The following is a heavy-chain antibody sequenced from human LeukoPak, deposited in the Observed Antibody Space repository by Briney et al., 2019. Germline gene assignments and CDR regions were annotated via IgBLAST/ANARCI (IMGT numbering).Heavy chain of an antibody. CDR3: ARDGIAAVDFDY. J-gene: IGHJ4*02. Sequence: GGSLRLSCAASGFTFSTYWMHWVRQAPGKGLVWVSRVNGDGSSTNYADSVKGRFTISGDNAKNTLYLQMNSLRAEDTAVYYCARDGIAAVDFDYWGQGTLVTVSS. CDR1: GFTFSTYW. CDR2: VNGDGSST. V-gene: IGHV3-74*01. D-gene: IGHD6-13*01.